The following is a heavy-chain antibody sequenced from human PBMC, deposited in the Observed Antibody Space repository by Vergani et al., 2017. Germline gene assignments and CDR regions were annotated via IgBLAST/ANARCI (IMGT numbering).Heavy chain of an antibody. J-gene: IGHJ6*03. Sequence: QITLKESGPTLVKPTQTLTLTCTFSGFSLNTRGVSVVWIRQPPGKALDWLALIYWNDDQHYSPSLNNRVTITKDTSKNQVVLTITNMDYVDTGTYYCVYRKTECGTTGCCYSIYYYFYRYVWCGGTTVAVSS. CDR1: GFSLNTRGVS. D-gene: IGHD2/OR15-2a*01. CDR3: VYRKTECGTTGCCYSIYYYFYRYV. V-gene: IGHV2-5*04. CDR2: IYWNDDQ.